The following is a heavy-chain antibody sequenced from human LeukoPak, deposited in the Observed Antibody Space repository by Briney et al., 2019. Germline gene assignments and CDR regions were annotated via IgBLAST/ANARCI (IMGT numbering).Heavy chain of an antibody. CDR3: ARGYYDFWSGRRNFDY. CDR1: VFSLSNARMG. CDR2: IFSNDEK. V-gene: IGHV2-26*01. D-gene: IGHD3-3*01. Sequence: SGPTLVNPTETLTLTCTVSVFSLSNARMGVSWIRQPPGKALEWLAHIFSNDEKSYSTSLKSRLTISKDTSKSQVVLTMTNMDPVDTATYYCARGYYDFWSGRRNFDYWGQGTLVTVSS. J-gene: IGHJ4*02.